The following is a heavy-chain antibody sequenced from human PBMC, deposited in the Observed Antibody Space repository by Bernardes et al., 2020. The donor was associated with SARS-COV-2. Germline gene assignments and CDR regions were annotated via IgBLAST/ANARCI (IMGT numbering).Heavy chain of an antibody. V-gene: IGHV1-18*01. D-gene: IGHD5-18*01. CDR2: VSAYYGNT. Sequence: ASVKVSCKACGYTFSWSGMSEVRQAPRHELEWLEWVSAYYGNTDYAEKFQGRVTMTTDTSTSTAYMELRSLRSDDTAVYFCATGVDYSYGLGWFDPWGQGTLAIVSS. CDR1: GYTFSWSG. J-gene: IGHJ5*02. CDR3: ATGVDYSYGLGWFDP.